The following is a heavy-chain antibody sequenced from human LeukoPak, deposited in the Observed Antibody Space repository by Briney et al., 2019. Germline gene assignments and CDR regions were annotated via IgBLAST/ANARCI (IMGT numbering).Heavy chain of an antibody. D-gene: IGHD4-17*01. V-gene: IGHV1-46*01. CDR2: INPSGGST. J-gene: IGHJ4*02. Sequence: ASIKVSCKASGYTFTSYYMHWVRQAPGQGLEWMGIINPSGGSTSYAQRFQGRVTMTRDTSTSTVYMELSSLRSEDTAVYYCARVSYGDYIDYWGQGTLVTVSS. CDR3: ARVSYGDYIDY. CDR1: GYTFTSYY.